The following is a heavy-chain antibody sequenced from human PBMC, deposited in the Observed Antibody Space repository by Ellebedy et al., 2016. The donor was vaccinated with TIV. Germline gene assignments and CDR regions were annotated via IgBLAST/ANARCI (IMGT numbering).Heavy chain of an antibody. CDR1: GFTFSSYG. CDR2: IWYDGSNK. J-gene: IGHJ4*02. CDR3: ARDRGIAVAAFDY. V-gene: IGHV3-33*01. D-gene: IGHD6-19*01. Sequence: GGSLRLXCAASGFTFSSYGMHWVRQAPGKGLEWVAVIWYDGSNKYYADSVKGRFTISRDNSKNTLYLQMNSLRAEDTAVYYCARDRGIAVAAFDYWGQGTLVTVSS.